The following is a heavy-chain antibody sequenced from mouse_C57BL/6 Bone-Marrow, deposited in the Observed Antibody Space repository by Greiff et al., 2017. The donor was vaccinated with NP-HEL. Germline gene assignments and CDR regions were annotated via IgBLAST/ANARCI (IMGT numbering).Heavy chain of an antibody. CDR2: IDPENGDT. J-gene: IGHJ3*01. CDR3: TYGYDGAWFAY. Sequence: DVQLQESGAELVRPGASVKLSCTASGFNIKDDYMHWVKQRPEQGLEWIGWIDPENGDTEYASKFQGKATITADTSSNTAYLQLSSLTSEDTAVYYCTYGYDGAWFAYWGQGTLVTVSA. D-gene: IGHD2-2*01. V-gene: IGHV14-4*01. CDR1: GFNIKDDY.